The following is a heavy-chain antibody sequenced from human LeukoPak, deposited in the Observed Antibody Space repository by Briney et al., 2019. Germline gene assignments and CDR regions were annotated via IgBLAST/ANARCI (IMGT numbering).Heavy chain of an antibody. J-gene: IGHJ6*04. Sequence: GGSLRLSCAASGFTFDDYTLHWVRQAPGKGLEWVSLISWDGGNTYYADSVRGRFTISRDNAKNSLYLQMNSLRAEDTAVYYCAELGITMIGGVWGKGTTVTISS. V-gene: IGHV3-43*01. CDR2: ISWDGGNT. CDR1: GFTFDDYT. D-gene: IGHD3-10*02. CDR3: AELGITMIGGV.